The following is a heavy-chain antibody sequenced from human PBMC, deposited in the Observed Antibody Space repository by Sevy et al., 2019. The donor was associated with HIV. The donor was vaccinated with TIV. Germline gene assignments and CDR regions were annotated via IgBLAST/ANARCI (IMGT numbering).Heavy chain of an antibody. V-gene: IGHV1-2*06. CDR1: GYTFTGYY. Sequence: ASVKVSCKASGYTFTGYYMHWVRQAPGQGLEWMGRINPNSGGTNYAQKFQGRVTMTRDTSNNTAYMELSRLRSDDTAVYYCARAIIIMAHIGSFPFDYWGQGTLVTVSS. CDR2: INPNSGGT. CDR3: ARAIIIMAHIGSFPFDY. D-gene: IGHD3-10*01. J-gene: IGHJ4*02.